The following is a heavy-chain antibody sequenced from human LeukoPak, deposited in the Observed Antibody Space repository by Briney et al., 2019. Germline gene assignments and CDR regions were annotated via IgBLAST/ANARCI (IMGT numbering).Heavy chain of an antibody. D-gene: IGHD6-19*01. CDR3: ARRRTGYSSGWYYTRWFDP. V-gene: IGHV4-34*01. CDR2: INHSGST. J-gene: IGHJ5*02. Sequence: KASETLSLTCAVYGGSFSGYYWSWIRQPPGKGLEWIGEINHSGSTNYNPSLKSRVTISVDTSKNQFSLKLSSVTAADTAVYYCARRRTGYSSGWYYTRWFDPWGQGTLVTVSS. CDR1: GGSFSGYY.